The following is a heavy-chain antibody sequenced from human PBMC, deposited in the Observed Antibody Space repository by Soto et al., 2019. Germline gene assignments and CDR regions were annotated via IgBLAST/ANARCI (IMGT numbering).Heavy chain of an antibody. V-gene: IGHV3-23*01. Sequence: EVQLLESGGGLVQPGGSLRLSCAASGFTFSSYAMSWVRQAPWTGLEWVSAISGSGGSTYYADSVKGRFTISRDNSKNTLYRQMNSLRAEDTAVYYCAKATEYYDSSGYDPYYYYGMDVWGQGTTVTVSS. D-gene: IGHD3-22*01. CDR1: GFTFSSYA. J-gene: IGHJ6*02. CDR2: ISGSGGST. CDR3: AKATEYYDSSGYDPYYYYGMDV.